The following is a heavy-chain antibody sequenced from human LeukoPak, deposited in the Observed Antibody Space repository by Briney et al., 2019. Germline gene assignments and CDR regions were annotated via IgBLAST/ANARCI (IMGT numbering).Heavy chain of an antibody. J-gene: IGHJ6*02. CDR2: IYYSGST. D-gene: IGHD4-17*01. V-gene: IGHV4-31*03. Sequence: SQTLSLTCTVSGGSISSGGYYWSWIRQHPGKGLEWIGYIYYSGSTYYNPSLKSRVTISVDTSKNQFSLKLSSVTAADTAVYYCARETNHGDYASDDYYGMDVWGRGTTVTVSS. CDR3: ARETNHGDYASDDYYGMDV. CDR1: GGSISSGGYY.